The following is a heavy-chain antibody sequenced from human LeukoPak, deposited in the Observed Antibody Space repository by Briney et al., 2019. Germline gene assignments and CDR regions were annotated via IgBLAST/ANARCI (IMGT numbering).Heavy chain of an antibody. CDR3: ARGKYRSSGWYPYHYYYYGMDV. J-gene: IGHJ6*02. CDR2: IYTSGST. V-gene: IGHV4-61*02. CDR1: GGSISSGSYY. Sequence: PSETLSLTCTVSGGSISSGSYYWSWIRQPAGKGLEWIGRIYTSGSTNYNPSLKSRVTISVDTSKNQFSLKLSSVTAADTAVYYCARGKYRSSGWYPYHYYYYGMDVWGQGTTVTVSS. D-gene: IGHD6-13*01.